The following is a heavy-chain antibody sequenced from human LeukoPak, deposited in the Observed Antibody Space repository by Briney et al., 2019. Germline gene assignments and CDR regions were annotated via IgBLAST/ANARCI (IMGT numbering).Heavy chain of an antibody. J-gene: IGHJ4*02. V-gene: IGHV1-69*13. D-gene: IGHD4-17*01. CDR1: GGTFSSYA. CDR2: IIPISGTA. CDR3: ARALRYSMTTVTYLDY. Sequence: ASVKVSCKASGGTFSSYAITWVRQAPGQGLEWMGGIIPISGTANYAQKFQGRVTITADESTSTAYMELSSLRSEDTAVYYCARALRYSMTTVTYLDYWGQGTLVTVSS.